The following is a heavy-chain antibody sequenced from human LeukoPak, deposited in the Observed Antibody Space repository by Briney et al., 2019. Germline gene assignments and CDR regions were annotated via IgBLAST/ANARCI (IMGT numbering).Heavy chain of an antibody. D-gene: IGHD1-26*01. Sequence: EASVKVSCKASGGTFSSYAISWVRQAPGQGLEWMGRIIPILGIANYAQKFQGRVTITADKSTSTAYMELSSLRSEDTAVYYCARDIGSYYFQYYFDYWGQGTLVTVSS. J-gene: IGHJ4*02. CDR1: GGTFSSYA. CDR2: IIPILGIA. V-gene: IGHV1-69*04. CDR3: ARDIGSYYFQYYFDY.